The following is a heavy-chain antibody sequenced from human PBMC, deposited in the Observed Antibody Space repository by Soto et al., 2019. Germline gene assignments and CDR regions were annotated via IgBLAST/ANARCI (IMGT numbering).Heavy chain of an antibody. CDR2: IVVGSGNT. V-gene: IGHV1-58*01. CDR3: AADQWVHITMIPHNWFDP. J-gene: IGHJ5*02. Sequence: ASVKVSCKASGFTFTSSAVQWVRQARGQRLEWIGWIVVGSGNTNYAQKFQERVTITRDMSTSTAYMELSSLRSEDTAVYYCAADQWVHITMIPHNWFDPWGQGTLVTVSS. CDR1: GFTFTSSA. D-gene: IGHD3-22*01.